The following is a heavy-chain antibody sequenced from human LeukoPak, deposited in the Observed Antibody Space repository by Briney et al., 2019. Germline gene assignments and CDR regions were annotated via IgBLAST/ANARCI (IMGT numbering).Heavy chain of an antibody. D-gene: IGHD3-22*01. Sequence: GGSLSLSCAASGFTFSSYEMNWVRQAAGKGVEGVSYISSSGSAIYYADCVKYRFTISRDNAKNSLYLQMNSLRVEDTAVYYCARDAAYYYDSSGYHLFDYWGQGTLVTVSS. J-gene: IGHJ4*02. CDR2: ISSSGSAI. CDR3: ARDAAYYYDSSGYHLFDY. V-gene: IGHV3-48*03. CDR1: GFTFSSYE.